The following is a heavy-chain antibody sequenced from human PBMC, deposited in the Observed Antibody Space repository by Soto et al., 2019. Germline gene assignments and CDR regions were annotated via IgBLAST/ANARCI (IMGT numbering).Heavy chain of an antibody. Sequence: EVQLVESGGVVVQPGGSLRLSCAASGFTFDDYTMHWVRQAPGKGLEWLSLISWDGGSTYYADSVKGRFTISRDNSKNPPDLQINRLKNEDTALYYCAKDRGLGYCSGGSCYYYYGMDVWGQGTTVTVSS. CDR1: GFTFDDYT. CDR3: AKDRGLGYCSGGSCYYYYGMDV. D-gene: IGHD2-15*01. J-gene: IGHJ6*02. V-gene: IGHV3-43*01. CDR2: ISWDGGST.